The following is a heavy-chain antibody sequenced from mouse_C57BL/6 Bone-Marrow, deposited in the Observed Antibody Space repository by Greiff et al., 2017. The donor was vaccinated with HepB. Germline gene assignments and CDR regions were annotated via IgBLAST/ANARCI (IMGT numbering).Heavy chain of an antibody. V-gene: IGHV14-4*01. CDR1: GFNIKDYY. CDR2: IDPENGDT. Sequence: VQLQQSGAELVRPGASVKLSCTASGFNIKDYYMHWVKQRPEQGLEWIGWIDPENGDTEYASKFQGKATITADTSSNTAYLQLSRLTSEDTAVYYGTSALMDYWGQGTSVTVSS. J-gene: IGHJ4*01. D-gene: IGHD6-1*01. CDR3: TSALMDY.